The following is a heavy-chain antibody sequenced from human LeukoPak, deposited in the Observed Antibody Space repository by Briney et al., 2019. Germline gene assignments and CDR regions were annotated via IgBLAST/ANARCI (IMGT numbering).Heavy chain of an antibody. J-gene: IGHJ6*04. CDR3: ARLYSSSRGRDYYYYYGMDV. CDR1: GGSFSGYY. D-gene: IGHD6-13*01. Sequence: SETLSLTCAVYGGSFSGYYWSWLRQPPGKGLEWIGEINHSGSTNYNPSLKSRVTISVDTSKNQFSLKLSSVTAADTAVYYCARLYSSSRGRDYYYYYGMDVWGKGTTVTVSS. V-gene: IGHV4-34*01. CDR2: INHSGST.